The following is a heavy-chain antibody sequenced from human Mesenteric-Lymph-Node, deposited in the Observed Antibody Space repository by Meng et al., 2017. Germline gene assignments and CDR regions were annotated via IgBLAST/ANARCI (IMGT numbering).Heavy chain of an antibody. CDR1: GFTFRMYA. J-gene: IGHJ4*02. Sequence: QGEVGGSGVGLGLPGVSLSTSCAASGFTFRMYAVHWVRQAPGKGLEWVAGISYDGSNKYNADSVNGRFTISRDNSKNTLYLQMNSLRAEDTAVYYCARDQRTAMAGNFDYWGQGTLVTVSS. D-gene: IGHD6-19*01. CDR2: ISYDGSNK. CDR3: ARDQRTAMAGNFDY. V-gene: IGHV3-30*01.